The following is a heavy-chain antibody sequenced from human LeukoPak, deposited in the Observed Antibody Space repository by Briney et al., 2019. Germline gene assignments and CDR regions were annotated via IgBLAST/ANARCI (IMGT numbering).Heavy chain of an antibody. CDR3: ARDPGYCSGGSCYRNNWFDP. J-gene: IGHJ5*02. Sequence: ASVKVSCKASGYTFTSYDINWVRQATGQGLEWMGIINPSGGSTSYAQKFQGRVTMTRDMSTSTVYMELSSLRSEDTAVYYCARDPGYCSGGSCYRNNWFDPWGQGTLVTVSS. D-gene: IGHD2-15*01. V-gene: IGHV1-46*01. CDR2: INPSGGST. CDR1: GYTFTSYD.